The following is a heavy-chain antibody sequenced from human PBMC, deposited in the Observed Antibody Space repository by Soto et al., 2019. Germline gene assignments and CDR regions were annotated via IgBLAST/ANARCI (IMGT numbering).Heavy chain of an antibody. CDR1: GGSLISYY. D-gene: IGHD6-19*01. J-gene: IGHJ5*02. CDR3: ARVGSSGWFSYH. Sequence: SETLSLTCTVSGGSLISYYWSWIRQPPEKALEWIGYIYYSGSTNYNPSLESRVTISVGTSKNQFSLKLRSVTAADTAVYYCARVGSSGWFSYHWGQGTLVTVSS. CDR2: IYYSGST. V-gene: IGHV4-59*01.